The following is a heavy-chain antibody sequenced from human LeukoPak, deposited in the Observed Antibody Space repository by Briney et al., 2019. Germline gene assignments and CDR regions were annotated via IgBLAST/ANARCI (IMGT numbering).Heavy chain of an antibody. CDR2: IWYDGSKK. CDR3: ARGRWLQLPDY. J-gene: IGHJ4*02. V-gene: IGHV3-33*01. D-gene: IGHD5-24*01. CDR1: GFTFSNYC. Sequence: PGGSLRLSCAASGFTFSNYCMHWVRQAPGKGLESEPVIWYDGSKKYYVDSVKGRFTISRDNSKNTLYLQMNSLRAEDTAVYYCARGRWLQLPDYWGQGTLVTVCS.